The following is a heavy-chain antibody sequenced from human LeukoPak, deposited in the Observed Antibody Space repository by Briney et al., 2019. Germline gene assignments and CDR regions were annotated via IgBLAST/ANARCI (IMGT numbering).Heavy chain of an antibody. J-gene: IGHJ4*02. CDR2: INPRGGVT. CDR3: ARAPYPRYSSSWFLDY. CDR1: GYIFTSFY. Sequence: ASVKVSCKASGYIFTSFYIHWVRQVPGQGPEWMGVINPRGGVTSYPQKFQGRVTVTRDTSTSTVYVELGSLTSEDTAVYYCARAPYPRYSSSWFLDYWGQGTLVTVSS. D-gene: IGHD6-13*01. V-gene: IGHV1-46*01.